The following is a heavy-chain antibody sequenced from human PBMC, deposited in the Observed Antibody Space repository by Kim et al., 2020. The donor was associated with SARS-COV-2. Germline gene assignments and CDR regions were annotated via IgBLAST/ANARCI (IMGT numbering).Heavy chain of an antibody. CDR3: SRDLGYCSGGSCYDWFDP. CDR2: IYYSGST. D-gene: IGHD2-15*01. Sequence: SETLSLTCTVSGGSISSYYWSWIRQPLGKGLEWIGYIYYSGSTNYNPSLKSRVTISVDTSKNQFSLKLSSVTAADTAVYYCSRDLGYCSGGSCYDWFDPWGQGTLVTVSS. V-gene: IGHV4-59*01. J-gene: IGHJ5*02. CDR1: GGSISSYY.